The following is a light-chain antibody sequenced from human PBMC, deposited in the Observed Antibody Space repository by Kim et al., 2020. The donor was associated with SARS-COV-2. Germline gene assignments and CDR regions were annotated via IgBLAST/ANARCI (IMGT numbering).Light chain of an antibody. J-gene: IGLJ3*02. CDR1: SSNVGSNY. CDR3: AAWDDSLSGEV. CDR2: RNN. Sequence: GQRVTIACSGSSSNVGSNYVYWYQRLPGTAPKRLIYRNNQRPSGVPDRFSGSKSGTSASLAISGLRSEDEADYYCAAWDDSLSGEVFGGGTQLTVL. V-gene: IGLV1-47*01.